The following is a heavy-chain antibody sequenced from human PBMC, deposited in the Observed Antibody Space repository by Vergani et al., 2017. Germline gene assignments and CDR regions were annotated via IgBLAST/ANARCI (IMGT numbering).Heavy chain of an antibody. CDR2: INTNTETP. CDR1: GYTFTSYA. D-gene: IGHD6-19*01. Sequence: QAQLVQSGPELKKPGASVKVSCKASGYTFTSYALPWVRQAPGQGLEWLGWINTNTETPTYAQALTGRFVFSLDTSVNTPYLQISGLTAEDTALYCCARAKRGRIAVSAADPWGQGTLVTVSS. J-gene: IGHJ5*02. CDR3: ARAKRGRIAVSAADP. V-gene: IGHV7-4-1*02.